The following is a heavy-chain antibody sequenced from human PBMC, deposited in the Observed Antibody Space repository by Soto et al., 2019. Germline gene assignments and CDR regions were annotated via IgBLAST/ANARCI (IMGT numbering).Heavy chain of an antibody. V-gene: IGHV1-18*01. CDR2: ISAYNGNT. Sequence: ASVKVSCKASGYTFTSYGISWVRQAPGQGLEWMGWISAYNGNTNYAQKLQGRVTMTTDTSTSTAYMELRSLRSDDTAVYYCARDTYYDFWSGYYKGGYYFDYWGQGTLVTVSS. CDR1: GYTFTSYG. CDR3: ARDTYYDFWSGYYKGGYYFDY. D-gene: IGHD3-3*01. J-gene: IGHJ4*02.